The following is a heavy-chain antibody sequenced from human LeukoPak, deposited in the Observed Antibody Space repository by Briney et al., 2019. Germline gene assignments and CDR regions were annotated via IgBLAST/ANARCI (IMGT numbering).Heavy chain of an antibody. V-gene: IGHV1-69*13. D-gene: IGHD1-26*01. Sequence: SVKVSCKASGGTFSSYAISWVRQAPGQGLEWIGGIIPIFGTANYAQKFQGRVTITADESTSTAYMELSSLRSEDTAVYYCARDPPSWRELGREAFDIWGQGTMVTVSS. CDR2: IIPIFGTA. CDR3: ARDPPSWRELGREAFDI. CDR1: GGTFSSYA. J-gene: IGHJ3*02.